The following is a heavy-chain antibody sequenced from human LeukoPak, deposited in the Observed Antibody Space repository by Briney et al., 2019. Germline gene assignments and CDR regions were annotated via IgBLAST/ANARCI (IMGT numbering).Heavy chain of an antibody. D-gene: IGHD3-9*01. Sequence: SETLSLTCTVSGGSISSYYWTWIRQPPGKGLEWIGYIYHSGSTYYNPSLKSRVTISVDRSKNQFSLKLSSVTAADTAVYYCARQFLRYFDCWGQGTLVTVSS. CDR2: IYHSGST. CDR3: ARQFLRYFDC. V-gene: IGHV4-59*08. J-gene: IGHJ4*02. CDR1: GGSISSYY.